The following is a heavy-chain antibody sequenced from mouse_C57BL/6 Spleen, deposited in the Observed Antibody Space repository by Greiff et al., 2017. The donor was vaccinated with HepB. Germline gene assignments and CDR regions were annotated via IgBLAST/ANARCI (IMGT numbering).Heavy chain of an antibody. V-gene: IGHV1-81*01. J-gene: IGHJ1*03. CDR2: IYPRSGNT. CDR3: AFITTVVATNCWYFDV. D-gene: IGHD1-1*01. CDR1: GYTFTSYG. Sequence: VKLQQSGAELARPGASVKLSCKASGYTFTSYGISWVKQRTGQGLEWIGEIYPRSGNTYYNEKFKGKATLTADKSSSTAYMELRSLTSEDSAVYFCAFITTVVATNCWYFDVWGTGTTVTVSS.